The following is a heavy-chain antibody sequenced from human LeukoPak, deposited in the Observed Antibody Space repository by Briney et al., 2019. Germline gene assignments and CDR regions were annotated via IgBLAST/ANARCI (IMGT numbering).Heavy chain of an antibody. CDR2: IYYSGST. CDR1: GGSISSYY. Sequence: SETLSLTCTVSGGSISSYYWSWIRQPPGKGLEWIGYIYYSGSTNYHTSLRSRVTISLDTSKNQFSLKLSSVTAADTAVYYCARHPYGDYVFDYWGQGTLVTVSS. J-gene: IGHJ4*02. D-gene: IGHD4-17*01. V-gene: IGHV4-59*08. CDR3: ARHPYGDYVFDY.